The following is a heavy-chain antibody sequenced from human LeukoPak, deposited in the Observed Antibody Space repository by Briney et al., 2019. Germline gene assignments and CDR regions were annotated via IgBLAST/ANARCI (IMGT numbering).Heavy chain of an antibody. CDR3: ARDKEGPLDY. V-gene: IGHV3-23*01. Sequence: GGSLRLSCAAAGFTCSTYAMSWVRQAPGKVLEWVSGISGLSGSTYYADSVKGRFTVSRDNSKSTLYLQMNSLRAEDTAVYYCARDKEGPLDYWGQGTLVTVSS. CDR2: ISGLSGST. J-gene: IGHJ4*02. CDR1: GFTCSTYA.